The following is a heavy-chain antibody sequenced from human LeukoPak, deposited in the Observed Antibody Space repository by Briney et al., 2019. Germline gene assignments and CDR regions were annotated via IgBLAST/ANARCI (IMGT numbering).Heavy chain of an antibody. CDR2: INSDGTNT. V-gene: IGHV3-74*01. Sequence: GGSLRLSCAASEFTFSTYCMHWVRQAPGKGLVWVSRINSDGTNTDYADSVKGRFTISRDNAKNTLYMQMNSLRVDDTAVYYCARVDYGDYGAFDIWGQGTMVTVSS. CDR1: EFTFSTYC. J-gene: IGHJ3*02. CDR3: ARVDYGDYGAFDI. D-gene: IGHD4-17*01.